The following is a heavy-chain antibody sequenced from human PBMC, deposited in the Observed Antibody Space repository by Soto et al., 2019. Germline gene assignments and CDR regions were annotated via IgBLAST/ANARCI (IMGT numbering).Heavy chain of an antibody. J-gene: IGHJ5*02. CDR1: GYTFTSYG. D-gene: IGHD3-3*01. CDR2: ISAYNGNT. CDR3: ARNYDFWSGYMLNWFDP. V-gene: IGHV1-18*01. Sequence: ASVKVSCKASGYTFTSYGISWVRQAPGQGLEWMGWISAYNGNTNYAQKLQGRVTMTTDTPTSTAYMELRSLRSDDTAVYYCARNYDFWSGYMLNWFDPWGQGTLVTVSS.